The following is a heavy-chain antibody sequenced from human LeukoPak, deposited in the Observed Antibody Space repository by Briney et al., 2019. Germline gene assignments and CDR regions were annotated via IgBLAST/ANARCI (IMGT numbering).Heavy chain of an antibody. CDR2: ISYDGSNK. CDR1: GFTFSSYG. V-gene: IGHV3-30*18. Sequence: GGSLRLSCAASGFTFSSYGMHWVRQAPGKGLEWVAVISYDGSNKYYADSVKGRFTISRDNSKNTLYLQMNSLRAEDTAVYYCAKEGNYGSGSYYNLDYWGQGTLVTVSS. J-gene: IGHJ4*02. CDR3: AKEGNYGSGSYYNLDY. D-gene: IGHD3-10*01.